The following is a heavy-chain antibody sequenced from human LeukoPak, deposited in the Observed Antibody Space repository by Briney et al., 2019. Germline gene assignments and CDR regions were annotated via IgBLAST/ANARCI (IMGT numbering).Heavy chain of an antibody. CDR2: IYHSGST. CDR1: GGSISSGGYS. J-gene: IGHJ4*02. Sequence: PSETLSLTCAVSGGSISSGGYSWSWIRQPPGKGLEWIGYIYHSGSTYYNPSLKSRVTISVDRSKNQFSLKLSSVTAADTAVYYYARRCSSTSCYGHFDYWGQGTLVTVSS. D-gene: IGHD2-2*01. CDR3: ARRCSSTSCYGHFDY. V-gene: IGHV4-30-2*01.